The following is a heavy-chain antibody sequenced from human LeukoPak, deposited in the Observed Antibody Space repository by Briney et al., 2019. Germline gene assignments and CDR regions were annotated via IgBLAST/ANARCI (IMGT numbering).Heavy chain of an antibody. CDR2: ISYDGSNK. CDR1: GFTFSSYA. J-gene: IGHJ4*01. Sequence: PGGSLRLSCAASGFTFSSYAMHWVRQAPGKGLEWVAVISYDGSNKYYADSVKGRFTISRDNSKNTLYLQMNSLRAEDTAVYYCASGRHDFVHWGHGTLVTVSS. D-gene: IGHD3-16*01. CDR3: ASGRHDFVH. V-gene: IGHV3-30*16.